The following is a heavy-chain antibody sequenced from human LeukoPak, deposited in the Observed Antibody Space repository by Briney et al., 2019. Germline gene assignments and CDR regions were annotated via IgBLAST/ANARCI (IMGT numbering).Heavy chain of an antibody. CDR2: ISSSSSTI. CDR3: ARDYCSSTSCYYDY. D-gene: IGHD2-2*01. Sequence: PGGSLRLSCVASGFTFINYGMHWVRQAPGKGLEWVSYISSSSSTIYYADSVKGRFTISRDNAKNSLYLQMNSLRAEDTAVYYCARDYCSSTSCYYDYWGQGTLVTVSS. CDR1: GFTFINYG. V-gene: IGHV3-48*01. J-gene: IGHJ4*02.